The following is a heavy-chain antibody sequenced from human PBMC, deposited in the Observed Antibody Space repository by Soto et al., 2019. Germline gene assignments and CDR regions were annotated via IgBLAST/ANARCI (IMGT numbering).Heavy chain of an antibody. CDR3: ARYRGFWNYGMDV. D-gene: IGHD3-3*01. V-gene: IGHV2-70*01. CDR1: GFSLSTRGMC. Sequence: SGPALVNPTQTLTLTCTFSGFSLSTRGMCVSWIRQPPGKALEWLALIDWDEDKYYSTSLKTRLTISRDTSKNQVVLTMTNLDPVDPATYYCARYRGFWNYGMDVWGQGTTVTVSS. CDR2: IDWDEDK. J-gene: IGHJ6*02.